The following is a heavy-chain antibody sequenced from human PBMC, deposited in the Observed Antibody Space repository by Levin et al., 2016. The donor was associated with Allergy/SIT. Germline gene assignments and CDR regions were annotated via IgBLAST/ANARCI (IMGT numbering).Heavy chain of an antibody. D-gene: IGHD4-17*01. CDR3: ARGTPQTTVIRAEYFQH. CDR2: IYYSGST. V-gene: IGHV4-30-4*01. Sequence: RQAPGKGLEWIGYIYYSGSTYYNPSLKSRVTISVDTSKNQFSLKLSSVTAADTAVYYCARGTPQTTVIRAEYFQHWGQGTLVTVSS. J-gene: IGHJ1*01.